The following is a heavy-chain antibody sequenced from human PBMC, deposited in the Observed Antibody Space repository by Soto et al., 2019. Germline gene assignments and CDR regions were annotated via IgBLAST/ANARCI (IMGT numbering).Heavy chain of an antibody. Sequence: QVQLVQSGAEVKKPGSSVKVSCKASGGTFSSYAISWVRQAPGQGLEWMGGVIPIFGTANYAQKIRGRATITADESTSTAYMELGSLRSEDTAVYYCAREVGAGEDWFGPWGQGSLVTVSS. CDR3: AREVGAGEDWFGP. V-gene: IGHV1-69*01. CDR2: VIPIFGTA. CDR1: GGTFSSYA. D-gene: IGHD1-26*01. J-gene: IGHJ5*02.